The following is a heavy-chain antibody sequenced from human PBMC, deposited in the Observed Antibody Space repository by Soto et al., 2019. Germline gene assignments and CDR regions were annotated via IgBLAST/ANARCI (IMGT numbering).Heavy chain of an antibody. CDR2: IYTSGST. V-gene: IGHV4-4*07. CDR1: VGSISSYY. Sequence: LSLTCTVSVGSISSYYWSWIRQPAGKGLEWIGRIYTSGSTNYNPSLKSRVTMSVDTSKNQFSLKLSSVTAADTAVYYCARVGVAGVAAASNWFDPWGQGTLVTVSS. J-gene: IGHJ5*02. CDR3: ARVGVAGVAAASNWFDP. D-gene: IGHD6-13*01.